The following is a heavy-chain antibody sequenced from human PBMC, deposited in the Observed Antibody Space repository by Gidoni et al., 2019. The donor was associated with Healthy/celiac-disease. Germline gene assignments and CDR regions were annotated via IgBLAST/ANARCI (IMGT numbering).Heavy chain of an antibody. CDR2: IYYSGST. D-gene: IGHD3-10*01. V-gene: IGHV4-59*01. Sequence: QVQLQESGPGLVKPSETLSLTCTVSGGSIRSYYWSWIRQPPGKGLEWIGYIYYSGSTNYNPSLKSRVIISVDTSKNQFSLKLSSVTAADTAVYYCARGSNRGWFDPWGQGTLVTVSS. J-gene: IGHJ5*02. CDR1: GGSIRSYY. CDR3: ARGSNRGWFDP.